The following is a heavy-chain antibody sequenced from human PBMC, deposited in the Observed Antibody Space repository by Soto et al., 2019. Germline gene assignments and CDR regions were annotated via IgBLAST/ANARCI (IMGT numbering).Heavy chain of an antibody. CDR1: GLTFSSYA. J-gene: IGHJ4*02. Sequence: QVHLVESGGGVVQPGKSLRLSCKASGLTFSSYAVHWVRQAPGKGLEWVSVISGDGGNKYFAESVRGRFLISRDNSKNTVYLQMNSLRHEDTAVYFCARRLTSTVSALGYWGQGTLVTVSS. CDR3: ARRLTSTVSALGY. CDR2: ISGDGGNK. D-gene: IGHD6-19*01. V-gene: IGHV3-30-3*01.